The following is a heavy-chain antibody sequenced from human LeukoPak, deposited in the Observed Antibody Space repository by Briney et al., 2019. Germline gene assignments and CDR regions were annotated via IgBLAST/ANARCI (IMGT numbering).Heavy chain of an antibody. J-gene: IGHJ4*02. V-gene: IGHV3-23*01. CDR1: GFTFSSYA. Sequence: PGGSLRLPCAASGFTFSSYAMTWVRRAPGKGLEWVSTISGDGRNTFYADSVKGRFTISRDNSKNTLYLQMNSLRAEDTALYYCTMGTYTRGWSQGYWGQGTLVTVSS. CDR2: ISGDGRNT. CDR3: TMGTYTRGWSQGY. D-gene: IGHD2-2*02.